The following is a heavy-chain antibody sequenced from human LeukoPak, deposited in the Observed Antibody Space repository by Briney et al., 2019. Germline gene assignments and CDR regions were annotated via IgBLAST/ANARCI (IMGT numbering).Heavy chain of an antibody. CDR2: ISASGDRR. CDR1: GFIFNNYA. V-gene: IGHV3-23*01. CDR3: AKPGYAGYSTNGYPIDY. J-gene: IGHJ4*02. Sequence: PGGSLRLSCAASGFIFNNYAMNWVRQAPGKGLEWVSSISASGDRRYYADSVKGRFTISRDNSRNTVYLQINSLRAEDTAIYHCAKPGYAGYSTNGYPIDYWGQGTLVTVSS. D-gene: IGHD6-13*01.